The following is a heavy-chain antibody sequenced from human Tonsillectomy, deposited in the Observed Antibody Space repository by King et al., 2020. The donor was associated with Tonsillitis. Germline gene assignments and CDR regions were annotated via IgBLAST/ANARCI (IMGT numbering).Heavy chain of an antibody. V-gene: IGHV3-30*18. Sequence: VQLVESGGGVVQPGRSLRLSCAASGCTFSSYGMHWVRQAPGKGLEGVAVISYDGSNKYYADSVKGRFTISRDNSKNTLYLQMNSLRAEDPAVYYCAKGLYRGDDAFDIWGQGTMVTVSS. D-gene: IGHD1-26*01. CDR1: GCTFSSYG. CDR3: AKGLYRGDDAFDI. J-gene: IGHJ3*02. CDR2: ISYDGSNK.